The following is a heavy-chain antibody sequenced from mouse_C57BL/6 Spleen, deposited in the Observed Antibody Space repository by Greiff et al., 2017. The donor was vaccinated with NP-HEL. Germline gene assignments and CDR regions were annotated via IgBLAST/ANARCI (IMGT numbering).Heavy chain of an antibody. D-gene: IGHD1-1*01. CDR2: IDPSDSYT. CDR1: GYTFTSYW. CDR3: ARWGTTVHFDY. V-gene: IGHV1-50*01. J-gene: IGHJ2*01. Sequence: QVQLQQPGAELVKPGASVKLSCKASGYTFTSYWMQWVKQRPGQGLEWIGEIDPSDSYTNYNQKFKSKATLTVDTSSSTAYMQLSSLTSEDSAVYYCARWGTTVHFDYWGQGTTLTVSS.